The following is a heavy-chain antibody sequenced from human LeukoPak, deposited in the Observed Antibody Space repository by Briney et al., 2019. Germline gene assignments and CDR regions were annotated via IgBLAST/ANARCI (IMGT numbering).Heavy chain of an antibody. D-gene: IGHD6-19*01. J-gene: IGHJ4*02. V-gene: IGHV3-21*04. CDR2: ISSSSSYI. CDR1: GFTVSSNY. Sequence: PGGSLRLSCAASGFTVSSNYMSWVRQAPGKGLEWVSSISSSSSYIYYADSVKGRFTISRDNAKNSLFLQMNSLRPEDTALYYCGKDLLAMAGTIGSWGQGTLVTVSS. CDR3: GKDLLAMAGTIGS.